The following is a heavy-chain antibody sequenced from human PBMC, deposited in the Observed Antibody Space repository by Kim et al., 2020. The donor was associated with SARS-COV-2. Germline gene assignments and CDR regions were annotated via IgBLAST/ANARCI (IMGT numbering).Heavy chain of an antibody. J-gene: IGHJ4*02. D-gene: IGHD3-22*01. Sequence: YYNPSLKSRVTISVDTSKNQFSLKLSSVTAADTAVYYCARLRNYENPFDYWGQGTLVTVSS. CDR3: ARLRNYENPFDY. V-gene: IGHV4-31*02.